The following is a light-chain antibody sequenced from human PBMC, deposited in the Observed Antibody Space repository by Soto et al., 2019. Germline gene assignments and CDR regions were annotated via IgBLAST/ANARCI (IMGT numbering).Light chain of an antibody. V-gene: IGLV1-47*01. Sequence: QSALTQPPSVSGTPGQWVTISCSGSSSNIGNNYGYWYQQVPGTAPKLLISRNNERPSGVPDRFSGSKSGTSASLAISGLRSEDEADYYCAAWDDSLSGPVFGGGTKLTVL. CDR1: SSNIGNNY. CDR3: AAWDDSLSGPV. CDR2: RNN. J-gene: IGLJ2*01.